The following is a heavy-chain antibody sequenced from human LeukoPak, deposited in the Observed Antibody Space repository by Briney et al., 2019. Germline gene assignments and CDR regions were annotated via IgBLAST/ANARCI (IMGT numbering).Heavy chain of an antibody. Sequence: PGGSLRLSCAASGFTFSHYWMHWVRQAPGKGLVWVSRINGDGSTTKYADSVKGRFTISRDRAENTLLLQMNSLRAEDTAVYYCARLSGGYSKFDLWGQGTLVTVSS. D-gene: IGHD2-21*02. J-gene: IGHJ5*02. V-gene: IGHV3-74*03. CDR3: ARLSGGYSKFDL. CDR2: INGDGSTT. CDR1: GFTFSHYW.